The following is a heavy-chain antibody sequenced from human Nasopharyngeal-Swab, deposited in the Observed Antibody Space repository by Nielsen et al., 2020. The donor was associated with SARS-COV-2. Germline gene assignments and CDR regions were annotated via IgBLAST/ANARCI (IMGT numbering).Heavy chain of an antibody. J-gene: IGHJ4*02. Sequence: SETLSLTCTVSGRSISSSSSYWGWIRPPPGKGLEWVGSIYYSGSTYYTPSLNSRVTISVDTSKSQFSLKLRSVTAADTAVYSCARDGVDTSTGSSGGCFDYWGQGALVTVSS. CDR1: GRSISSSSSY. D-gene: IGHD3-9*01. CDR3: ARDGVDTSTGSSGGCFDY. CDR2: IYYSGST. V-gene: IGHV4-39*02.